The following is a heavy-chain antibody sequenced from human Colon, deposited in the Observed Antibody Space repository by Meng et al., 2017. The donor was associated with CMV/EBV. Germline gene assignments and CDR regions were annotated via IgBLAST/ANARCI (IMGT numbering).Heavy chain of an antibody. V-gene: IGHV1-18*01. CDR3: ARELARGGY. CDR2: ISPYNGDT. Sequence: QVQMVQSGAGVKKPGASVKVSCKTSGYTFTNFGISWVRQAPGQGLEWMAYISPYNGDTNYAQRFQGRIALTTDTSTSTVYMELGSLTSDDTAMYYCARELARGGYWGQGTLVTVSS. J-gene: IGHJ4*02. CDR1: GYTFTNFG.